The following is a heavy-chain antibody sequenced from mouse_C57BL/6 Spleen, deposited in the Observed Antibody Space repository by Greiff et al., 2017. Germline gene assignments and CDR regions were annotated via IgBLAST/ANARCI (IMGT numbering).Heavy chain of an antibody. D-gene: IGHD2-10*02. CDR3: ARSSIYYAMDY. V-gene: IGHV1-52*01. J-gene: IGHJ4*01. Sequence: QVQLQQPGAELVRPGSSVKLSCKASGYTFTSYWMHWVKQRPIQGLEWIGNIDPSDSETHYNQKFKDKATLTVDKSSSTAYMQLSILTSEDSSVYYCARSSIYYAMDYWGQGTSGTVYS. CDR1: GYTFTSYW. CDR2: IDPSDSET.